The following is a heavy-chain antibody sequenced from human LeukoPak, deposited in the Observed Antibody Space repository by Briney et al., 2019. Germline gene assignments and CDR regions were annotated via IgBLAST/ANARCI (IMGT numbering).Heavy chain of an antibody. Sequence: SETLSLTCAVYGGSFSGYYWSWIRQPPGKGLEWIGEINHSGSTNYNPSLKSRVTISVDTSKNQFSLKLTSVTAADTAIYYCARGILGHYYSDLWGRGTLVTVSS. J-gene: IGHJ2*01. CDR3: ARGILGHYYSDL. CDR2: INHSGST. V-gene: IGHV4-34*01. D-gene: IGHD3-10*01. CDR1: GGSFSGYY.